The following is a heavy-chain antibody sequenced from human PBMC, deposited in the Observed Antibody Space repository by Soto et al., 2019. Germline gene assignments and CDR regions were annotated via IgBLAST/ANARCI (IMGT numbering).Heavy chain of an antibody. D-gene: IGHD2-15*01. V-gene: IGHV3-23*01. J-gene: IGHJ4*02. CDR1: GFGFGSYA. CDR3: ARTRGTHCSGGSCYYFDI. CDR2: ISGSGLVT. Sequence: AQLSESGGGLVRPGGSLRVSCAASGFGFGSYAMAWIRQAPGQGLEWVPTISGSGLVTYYADSVRGRFAVSRDNSRNTLFLQMNSLRAEDTAVYYCARTRGTHCSGGSCYYFDIWGRGTLVSV.